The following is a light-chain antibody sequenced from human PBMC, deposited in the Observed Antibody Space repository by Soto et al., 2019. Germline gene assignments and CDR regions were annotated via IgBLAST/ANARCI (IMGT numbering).Light chain of an antibody. Sequence: QSVLTQPPSASGTPGQRVTISCSGSNSNIGSNTVNWYQQLPGTAHKLLIYSNNQRPSGVPDRFSGSKSGTSASLAISGLQSEDDADYYCAAWDDSLNAWVFGGGTKLTVL. CDR1: NSNIGSNT. CDR2: SNN. J-gene: IGLJ3*02. V-gene: IGLV1-44*01. CDR3: AAWDDSLNAWV.